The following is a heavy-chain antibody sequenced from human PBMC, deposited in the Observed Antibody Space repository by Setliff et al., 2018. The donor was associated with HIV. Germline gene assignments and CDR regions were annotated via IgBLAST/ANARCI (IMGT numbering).Heavy chain of an antibody. V-gene: IGHV3-7*01. J-gene: IGHJ4*02. CDR2: IKQDGSEN. CDR3: AREALSRDGYSYFDY. Sequence: SLRLSCAASGFTFSSRWMTWVRQAPGKGLEWVANIKQDGSENYFVDSVKGRLTISRDNTRSSLFLHMDSLTAEDTAVYYCAREALSRDGYSYFDYWGQGTLVTVSS. D-gene: IGHD5-12*01. CDR1: GFTFSSRW.